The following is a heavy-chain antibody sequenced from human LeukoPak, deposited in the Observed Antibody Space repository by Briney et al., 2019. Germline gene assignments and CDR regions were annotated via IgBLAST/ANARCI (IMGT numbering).Heavy chain of an antibody. J-gene: IGHJ6*03. CDR3: AREARPLRYYYYMDV. V-gene: IGHV1-8*01. Sequence: ASVKVSCKASGYTFTSYDINWVRQAPGQGLEWMGWMNPNSGNTGYAQKFQGGVTMTRNTSISTAYMELSSLRSEDTAVYYCAREARPLRYYYYMDVWGKGTTVTISS. CDR1: GYTFTSYD. CDR2: MNPNSGNT.